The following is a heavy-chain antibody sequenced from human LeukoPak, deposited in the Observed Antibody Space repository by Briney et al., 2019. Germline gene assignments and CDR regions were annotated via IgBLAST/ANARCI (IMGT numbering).Heavy chain of an antibody. Sequence: GGSLRLSCAASGFTFDDHAMYWVRQAPGKGLEWVSGISWNSGNIGYGDSVKGRFTISRDNAKNSLYLQMNSLRAEDTAVYYCARDPDYGGNSGWYFDLWGRGTLVTVSS. D-gene: IGHD4-23*01. CDR3: ARDPDYGGNSGWYFDL. V-gene: IGHV3-9*01. CDR2: ISWNSGNI. J-gene: IGHJ2*01. CDR1: GFTFDDHA.